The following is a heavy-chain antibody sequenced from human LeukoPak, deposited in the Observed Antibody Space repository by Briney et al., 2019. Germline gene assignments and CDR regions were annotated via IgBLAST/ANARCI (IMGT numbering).Heavy chain of an antibody. Sequence: GGSLRLSCAASGVTFSTYVMSWVRQAPGKGLEWVSAISGSGGSTYYADSVKGRFTISRDNSKNTLYLQMNSLGADDTAVYYCAKGNWRYFDYWGQGTLVTVSS. CDR1: GVTFSTYV. J-gene: IGHJ4*02. CDR3: AKGNWRYFDY. D-gene: IGHD1-1*01. CDR2: ISGSGGST. V-gene: IGHV3-23*01.